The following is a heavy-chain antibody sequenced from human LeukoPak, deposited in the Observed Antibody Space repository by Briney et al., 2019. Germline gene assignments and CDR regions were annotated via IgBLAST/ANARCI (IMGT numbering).Heavy chain of an antibody. CDR1: GFTFSSYW. CDR3: ARGRVGASHYYMDV. J-gene: IGHJ6*03. Sequence: PGGSLRLSCAASGFTFSSYWMHWVRQAPGKGLVWVSRINSDGSSTSYADSVKGRFTISRDNSKNTLYLQMNSLRAEDTAVYYCARGRVGASHYYMDVWGKGTTVTVSS. V-gene: IGHV3-74*01. CDR2: INSDGSST. D-gene: IGHD1-26*01.